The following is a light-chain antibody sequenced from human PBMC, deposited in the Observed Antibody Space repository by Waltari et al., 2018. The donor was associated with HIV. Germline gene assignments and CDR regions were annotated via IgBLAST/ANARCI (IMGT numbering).Light chain of an antibody. CDR1: SSDIGDYNY. V-gene: IGLV2-11*01. J-gene: IGLJ3*02. CDR2: DVT. Sequence: QSALTQPRSVSGSPGQSVTISCTGTSSDIGDYNYVLCYQQHPGKAPKLMIYDVTKRPSGVPDRFSGSKSGNTASLTISGLQAEDEAAYYCCSFAGSYTLVFGGGTKLTVL. CDR3: CSFAGSYTLV.